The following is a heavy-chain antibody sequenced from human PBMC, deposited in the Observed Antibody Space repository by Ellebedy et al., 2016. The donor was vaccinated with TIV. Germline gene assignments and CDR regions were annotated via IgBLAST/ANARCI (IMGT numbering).Heavy chain of an antibody. Sequence: GESLKISCAASGFTFSSYWMHWVRQAPGKGLVWVSRINDDGSSTSYAESVKGRFTVSRDNARNSLYLQMNSLRADDTALYYCARSPSPTKANWFDRWGQGTLVTVSS. J-gene: IGHJ5*02. CDR2: INDDGSST. CDR3: ARSPSPTKANWFDR. D-gene: IGHD5-24*01. CDR1: GFTFSSYW. V-gene: IGHV3-74*01.